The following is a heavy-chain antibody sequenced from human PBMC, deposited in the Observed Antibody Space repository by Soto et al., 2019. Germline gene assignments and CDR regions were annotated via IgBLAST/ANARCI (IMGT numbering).Heavy chain of an antibody. J-gene: IGHJ5*02. V-gene: IGHV1-69*01. D-gene: IGHD3-22*01. CDR1: GGTFSCYA. Sequence: QVQLVQSGAEVKKPGSSVKVSCKASGGTFSCYAISWVRQAPGQGLEWMGGIIPIFGTANYAQKFQGRVTITADESTSTAYMELSSLRSEDTAVYYCARVLGYYDSSGYYYGDGFDPWGQGTLVTVSS. CDR3: ARVLGYYDSSGYYYGDGFDP. CDR2: IIPIFGTA.